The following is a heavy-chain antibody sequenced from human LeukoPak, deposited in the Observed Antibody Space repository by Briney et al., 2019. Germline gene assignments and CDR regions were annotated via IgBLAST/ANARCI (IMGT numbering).Heavy chain of an antibody. V-gene: IGHV3-48*04. CDR3: ARRGGDEGSFDY. J-gene: IGHJ4*02. Sequence: GGSLRLSCAASGFTFSSYGMHWVRQAPGKGLEWVSYISTSGSTIYYADSVKGRFTISRDNAKNSLYLQMNSLRAEDTAVYYCARRGGDEGSFDYWGQGTLVTVSS. CDR1: GFTFSSYG. CDR2: ISTSGSTI. D-gene: IGHD3-10*01.